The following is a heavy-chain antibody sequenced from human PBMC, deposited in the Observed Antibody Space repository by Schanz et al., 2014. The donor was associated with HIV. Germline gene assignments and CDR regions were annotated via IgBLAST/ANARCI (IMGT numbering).Heavy chain of an antibody. CDR2: ISYDGRNK. Sequence: VQLLESGGGFVQPGGSLRLSCAASGFAFNNYGMQWVRQAPGKGLEWVAVISYDGRNKYYADSVKGRFTISRENSKNTWYLQGKSLRVEDTAVYYCAKDRNYYDDRYLGKGNYYYYYGMDVWGQGTTVTVSS. J-gene: IGHJ6*02. CDR1: GFAFNNYG. CDR3: AKDRNYYDDRYLGKGNYYYYYGMDV. V-gene: IGHV3-30*18. D-gene: IGHD3-16*01.